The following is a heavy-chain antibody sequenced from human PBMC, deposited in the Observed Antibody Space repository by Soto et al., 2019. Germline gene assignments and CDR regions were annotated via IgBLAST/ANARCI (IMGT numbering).Heavy chain of an antibody. J-gene: IGHJ6*02. CDR3: ARGPRITIVGNYYYYGMDV. CDR1: GCTLTRYA. Sequence: SVAVSCQASGCTLTRYAIYLLRQAPGERRERRRGCNAGNGNTKYSQKFQGRVTSTRDTSASTAYMELSSLRSVDTAVYYCARGPRITIVGNYYYYGMDVWGQGTTVTVSS. D-gene: IGHD3-9*01. CDR2: CNAGNGNT. V-gene: IGHV1-3*01.